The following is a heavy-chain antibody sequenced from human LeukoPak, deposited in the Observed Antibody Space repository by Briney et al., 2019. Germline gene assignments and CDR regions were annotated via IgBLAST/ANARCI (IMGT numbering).Heavy chain of an antibody. J-gene: IGHJ1*01. CDR3: AKDITMVRGVLEYFQH. CDR2: ISGDGGST. CDR1: GFTFDDYA. V-gene: IGHV3-43*02. Sequence: PGGALRLSCAASGFTFDDYAMHWVRQAPARGLEWVSLISGDGGSTYYADSVKGRFTISRDNSKNSLYLQMNSLRTEDTALYYRAKDITMVRGVLEYFQHWGQGTLVTVSS. D-gene: IGHD3-10*01.